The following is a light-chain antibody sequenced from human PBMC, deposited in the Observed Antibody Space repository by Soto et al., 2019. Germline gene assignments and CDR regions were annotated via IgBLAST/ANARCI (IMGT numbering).Light chain of an antibody. J-gene: IGLJ1*01. CDR3: SSYTSSSTYV. Sequence: QSALTQPASVSGSPGQSIAISCTGTSSDVGGYNYVSWYQQRPGKVPKLLIYDVSNRPSGVSDRFSGSKSGSTASLTISGLQAEDEADYYCSSYTSSSTYVFGTGTKLNVL. CDR1: SSDVGGYNY. CDR2: DVS. V-gene: IGLV2-14*01.